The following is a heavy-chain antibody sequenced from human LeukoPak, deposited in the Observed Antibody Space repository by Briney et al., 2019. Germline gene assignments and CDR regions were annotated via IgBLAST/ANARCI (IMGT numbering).Heavy chain of an antibody. CDR2: FKSKTDGGTT. CDR1: GFTFSIAY. V-gene: IGHV3-15*01. CDR3: TTTMTPGY. J-gene: IGHJ4*02. D-gene: IGHD3-22*01. Sequence: GVSLRLSCGACGFTFSIAYMSWVRQAPGKGVEWVGRFKSKTDGGTTDYAAPVKGRFSITRDDSKTTLYLQMNSLKTEDTAVYYCTTTMTPGYWGQGTLVTVS.